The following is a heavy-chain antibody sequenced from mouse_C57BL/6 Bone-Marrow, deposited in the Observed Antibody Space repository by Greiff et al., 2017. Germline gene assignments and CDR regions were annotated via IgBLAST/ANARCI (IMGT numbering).Heavy chain of an antibody. Sequence: QVQLQQPGTELVKPGASVKLSCKASGYTFTSYWMHWVKQRPGQGLEWIGEIDPSDSYTNYNQKFKGKSTLTVDKSSSTAYMQLSSLTSEDSAVYYCARDSSGSFDYWGQGTTLTVSS. CDR2: IDPSDSYT. D-gene: IGHD3-2*02. V-gene: IGHV1-69*01. CDR1: GYTFTSYW. CDR3: ARDSSGSFDY. J-gene: IGHJ2*01.